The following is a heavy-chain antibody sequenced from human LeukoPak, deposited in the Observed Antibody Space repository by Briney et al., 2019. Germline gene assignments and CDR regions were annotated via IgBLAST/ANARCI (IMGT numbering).Heavy chain of an antibody. V-gene: IGHV4-39*01. CDR3: ARHAEYNSGWHFYLDH. J-gene: IGHJ4*02. CDR1: GVSTTNGIYY. Sequence: PSETLSLTCTVSGVSTTNGIYYWAWIRQSPGKGLEWIGSVHNVGSTYYNLSLRSRVTMSIDTSKNQFSLRLNSVTAADTAVYYCARHAEYNSGWHFYLDHWGQGILATASS. D-gene: IGHD6-19*01. CDR2: VHNVGST.